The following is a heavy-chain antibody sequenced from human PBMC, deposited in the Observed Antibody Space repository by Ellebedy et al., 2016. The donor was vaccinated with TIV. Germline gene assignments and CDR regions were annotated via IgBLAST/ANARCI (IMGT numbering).Heavy chain of an antibody. Sequence: GESLKISCAASGFTFSDYYLHWIRPAPGKGLEWVSYISNSGSTIYYADSVKGRFTISRDNAKNSLYQQMNSLKTEDTAVYYCARGYGRSLRFWGQGALVTVSS. CDR2: ISNSGSTI. D-gene: IGHD2-15*01. CDR1: GFTFSDYY. V-gene: IGHV3-11*01. CDR3: ARGYGRSLRF. J-gene: IGHJ4*02.